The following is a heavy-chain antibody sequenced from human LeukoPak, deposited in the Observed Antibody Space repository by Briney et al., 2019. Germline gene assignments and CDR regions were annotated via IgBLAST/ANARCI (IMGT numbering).Heavy chain of an antibody. D-gene: IGHD3-3*01. CDR1: GYTFTGYY. Sequence: VKVSCKASGYTFTGYYLHWVRQAPGQGLEWMGWISAYNGNTNYAQKLQGRVTMTTDTSTSTAYMELRSLRSDDTAVYYCARDRYYDFWSGYSLGGLYYYYGMDVWGQGTTVTVSS. CDR3: ARDRYYDFWSGYSLGGLYYYYGMDV. V-gene: IGHV1-18*04. J-gene: IGHJ6*02. CDR2: ISAYNGNT.